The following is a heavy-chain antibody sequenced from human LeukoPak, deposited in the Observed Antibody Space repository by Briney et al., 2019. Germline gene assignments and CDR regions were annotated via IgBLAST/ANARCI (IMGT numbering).Heavy chain of an antibody. CDR1: GGTFSSYA. J-gene: IGHJ5*02. CDR2: IIPIFGIA. Sequence: ASVKVSCKASGGTFSSYAISWVRQAPGQGLEWTGRIIPIFGIANYAQKFQGRVTITADKSTSTAYMELSSLRSEDTAVYYCARSGCSSTSCYPYNNWFDPWGQGTLVTVSS. D-gene: IGHD2-2*01. V-gene: IGHV1-69*04. CDR3: ARSGCSSTSCYPYNNWFDP.